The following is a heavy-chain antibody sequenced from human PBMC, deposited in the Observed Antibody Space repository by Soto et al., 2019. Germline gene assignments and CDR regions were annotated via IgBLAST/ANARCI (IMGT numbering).Heavy chain of an antibody. CDR3: AKDLGHSSGWHPGFDP. V-gene: IGHV3-30*18. CDR2: ISYDGSNK. D-gene: IGHD6-19*01. CDR1: GFTFSSYG. Sequence: QVQLVESGGGVVQPGRSLRLSCAASGFTFSSYGMHWVRQAPGKGLEWVAVISYDGSNKYYADSVKGRFTISRDNSKNTLYLQMNSLRAEDTAVYYCAKDLGHSSGWHPGFDPWGQGTLVTVSS. J-gene: IGHJ5*02.